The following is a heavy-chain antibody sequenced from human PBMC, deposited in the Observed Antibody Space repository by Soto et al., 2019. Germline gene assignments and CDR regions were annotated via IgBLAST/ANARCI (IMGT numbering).Heavy chain of an antibody. J-gene: IGHJ6*02. D-gene: IGHD2-2*01. CDR1: GFTFXSDG. CDR3: AKDADIVVVPAAIVMDV. Sequence: GGALRLSCASSGFTFXSDGRHLVRQAPGKGLEWVAVISYDGSNKYHADSVKGRFTISRDNSKNTLYLQMNSLRAEDTAVYYCAKDADIVVVPAAIVMDVWGQGTTVTVSS. V-gene: IGHV3-30*18. CDR2: ISYDGSNK.